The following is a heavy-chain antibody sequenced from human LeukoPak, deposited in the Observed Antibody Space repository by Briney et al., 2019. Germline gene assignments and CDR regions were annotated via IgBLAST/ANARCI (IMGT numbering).Heavy chain of an antibody. CDR3: ARDQPGGGLDY. Sequence: GGSLRLSCAASGFTFSGYAMDWVRQAPGKGLEWVAFMSYDGGDKQYLDSVKGRFPLSRDNSNNTLYLEMNRLTPDDTAVYYCARDQPGGGLDYWGQGILVTVSS. D-gene: IGHD1-14*01. J-gene: IGHJ4*02. CDR2: MSYDGGDK. V-gene: IGHV3-30-3*01. CDR1: GFTFSGYA.